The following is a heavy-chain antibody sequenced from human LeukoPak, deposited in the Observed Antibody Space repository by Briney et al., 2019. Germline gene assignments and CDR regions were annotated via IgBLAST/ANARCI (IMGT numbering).Heavy chain of an antibody. CDR2: IYTSGST. D-gene: IGHD3-22*01. Sequence: KPSETLPLTCTVSGGSISSGSYYWSWIRQPAGKGLEWIGRIYTSGSTNYNPSLKSRVTISVDTSKNQFSLKLSSVTAADTAVYYCARVWAYYYEAQNWGQGTLVTVSS. V-gene: IGHV4-61*02. CDR1: GGSISSGSYY. CDR3: ARVWAYYYEAQN. J-gene: IGHJ4*02.